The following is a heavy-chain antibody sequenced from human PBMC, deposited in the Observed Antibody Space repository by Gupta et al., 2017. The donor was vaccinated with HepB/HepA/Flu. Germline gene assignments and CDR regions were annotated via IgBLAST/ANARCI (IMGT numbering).Heavy chain of an antibody. CDR1: GFTFSNHW. V-gene: IGHV3-7*01. CDR3: ARNGGQSDY. Sequence: EVQLVESGGGLVQPGGSLRLSCAASGFTFSNHWMSWVRQAPGKGLEWVANIKLDGSDKYYIDSVKGRFTISRDNAKNSLYLQMNSLRFEDTAVYYCARNGGQSDYWGQGTRVTVSS. CDR2: IKLDGSDK. J-gene: IGHJ4*02. D-gene: IGHD3-16*01.